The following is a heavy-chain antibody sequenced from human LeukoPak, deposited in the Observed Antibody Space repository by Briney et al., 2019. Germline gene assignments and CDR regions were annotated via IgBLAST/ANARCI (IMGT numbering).Heavy chain of an antibody. J-gene: IGHJ3*02. D-gene: IGHD3-22*01. CDR1: GDSISSGDYY. Sequence: TSQTLSLTCTVSGDSISSGDYYWSWIRQPAGKGLEWIGRISSSGSTNYNPSLKSRVTISVDTSKNQFSLKLSSVTAADTAVYFCARGPYSYDSSGAFDIWGQGTMVTVSS. V-gene: IGHV4-61*02. CDR3: ARGPYSYDSSGAFDI. CDR2: ISSSGST.